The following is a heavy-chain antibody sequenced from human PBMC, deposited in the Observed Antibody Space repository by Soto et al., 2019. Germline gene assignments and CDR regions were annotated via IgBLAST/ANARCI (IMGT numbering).Heavy chain of an antibody. CDR2: ISAYNGNT. CDR3: TRSNRVYYDFWSGYYSFYFDF. J-gene: IGHJ4*01. D-gene: IGHD3-3*01. Sequence: QVQLVQSGAEVKKPGASVKVSCKASGYTFTSYGISWVRQAPGQGLEWMGWISAYNGNTNYAKKLQGRVTMTTNTSTSPCYMELRSLRYDDTAVYYCTRSNRVYYDFWSGYYSFYFDFWGHGTLVTVST. V-gene: IGHV1-18*01. CDR1: GYTFTSYG.